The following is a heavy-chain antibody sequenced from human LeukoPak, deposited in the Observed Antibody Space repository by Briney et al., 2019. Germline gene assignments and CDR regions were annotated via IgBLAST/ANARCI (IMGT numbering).Heavy chain of an antibody. CDR1: GFTFGSYE. Sequence: GGSLRLSCAASGFTFGSYEMNWVRQAPGKGLEWVSYISSSGSTICYADSVKGRFTISRDNAMNSLYLQMNSLRAEDTAVYYCAREDYGAAKTVPYWGQGTLVTVSS. CDR2: ISSSGSTI. V-gene: IGHV3-48*03. D-gene: IGHD4/OR15-4a*01. CDR3: AREDYGAAKTVPY. J-gene: IGHJ4*02.